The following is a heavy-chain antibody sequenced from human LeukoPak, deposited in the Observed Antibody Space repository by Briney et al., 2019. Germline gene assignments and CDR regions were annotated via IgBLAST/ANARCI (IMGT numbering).Heavy chain of an antibody. V-gene: IGHV1-69*13. D-gene: IGHD2-2*01. CDR1: GGTFSSYA. Sequence: SVKVSCKASGGTFSSYAISWVRQAPGQGLEWMGGIIPIFGTANYAQKFQGRVTITADEFTSTAYMELGSLRSEDTAVYYCARATDRDCSSTSCYAEPYYYYYGMDVWGQGTTVTVSS. CDR2: IIPIFGTA. CDR3: ARATDRDCSSTSCYAEPYYYYYGMDV. J-gene: IGHJ6*02.